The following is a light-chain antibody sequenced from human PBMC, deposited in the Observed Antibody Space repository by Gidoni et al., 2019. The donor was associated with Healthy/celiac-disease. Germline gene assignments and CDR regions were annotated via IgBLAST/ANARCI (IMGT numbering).Light chain of an antibody. Sequence: SYELTQQPSVSVSLGQTASITCSGDKLGDKYACWYQQKPGQSPVLVIYQDSKRPSGIPERFSGSNSGNTATLTISGTQAMDEADYYCQAWDSSTVVFGGGTKLTVL. V-gene: IGLV3-1*01. J-gene: IGLJ2*01. CDR1: KLGDKY. CDR3: QAWDSSTVV. CDR2: QDS.